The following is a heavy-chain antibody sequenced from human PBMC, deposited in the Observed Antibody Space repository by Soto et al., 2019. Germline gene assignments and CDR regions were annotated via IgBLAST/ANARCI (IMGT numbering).Heavy chain of an antibody. J-gene: IGHJ4*02. CDR1: GYTFTSYG. CDR2: ITTDKGTT. CDR3: AARSPAFDY. Sequence: QVQLVQSGPEVKKPGASVKVSCKTSGYTFTSYGISWVRQAPGQGLEWMGWITTDKGTTTYAQKFQGRVPMTTDTSTSTAYMDMRSLRSDDTAVYYGAARSPAFDYWGQGTLVIVSA. V-gene: IGHV1-18*01.